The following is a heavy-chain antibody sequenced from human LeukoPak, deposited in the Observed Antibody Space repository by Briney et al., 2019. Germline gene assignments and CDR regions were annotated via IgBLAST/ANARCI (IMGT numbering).Heavy chain of an antibody. J-gene: IGHJ5*02. Sequence: GGSLRLSCAASGFTFSSYAMHWVRQAPGKGLGYVSAISSNGGSTYYANSVKGRFTISRDNSKNTLYLQMGSLRAEDMAVYCCAREEGGYSGYDFGNNWFDPWGQGTLVTVSS. D-gene: IGHD5-12*01. CDR2: ISSNGGST. CDR3: AREEGGYSGYDFGNNWFDP. V-gene: IGHV3-64*01. CDR1: GFTFSSYA.